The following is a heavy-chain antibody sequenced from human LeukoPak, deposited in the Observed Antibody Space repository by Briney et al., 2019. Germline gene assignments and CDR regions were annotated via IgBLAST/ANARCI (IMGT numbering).Heavy chain of an antibody. CDR3: AREVAGTDY. D-gene: IGHD6-19*01. J-gene: IGHJ4*02. CDR1: GGSISSYY. CDR2: IYYSGST. Sequence: SETLSLTCTVSGGSISSYYWSWIRQPPGKGLEWIGYIYYSGSTNYSPSLRSRVTISVDTSKNQFSLKLSSVTAADTAVYCCAREVAGTDYWGQGTLVTVSS. V-gene: IGHV4-59*01.